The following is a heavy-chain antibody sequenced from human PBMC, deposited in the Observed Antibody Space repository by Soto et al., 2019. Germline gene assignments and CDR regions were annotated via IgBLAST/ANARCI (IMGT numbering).Heavy chain of an antibody. D-gene: IGHD3-3*01. CDR2: ISYDGSNK. CDR3: AKWGYDFWSGYYSFGGYYFDY. Sequence: PGGSLRLSCAAYGFTFSSYGMHWVRQAPGKGLEWVAVISYDGSNKYYADSVKGRFTISRDNSKNTLYLQMNSLRAEDTAVYYCAKWGYDFWSGYYSFGGYYFDYWGQGTLVTVSS. CDR1: GFTFSSYG. J-gene: IGHJ4*02. V-gene: IGHV3-30*18.